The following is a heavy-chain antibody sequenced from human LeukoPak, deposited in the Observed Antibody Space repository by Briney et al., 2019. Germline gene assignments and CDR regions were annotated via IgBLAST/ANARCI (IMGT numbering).Heavy chain of an antibody. V-gene: IGHV4-4*07. CDR1: GDSISSYY. CDR2: IYSSGDT. J-gene: IGHJ4*02. Sequence: PSETLSLTCTVSGDSISSYYWSWIRQPAEKGLEWIGRIYSSGDTSYSPSLRSRVTMSADTSKNQFSLKLSSVTAADTAVYYCARDESQQWLAPGYWGQGTLVTVSS. D-gene: IGHD6-19*01. CDR3: ARDESQQWLAPGY.